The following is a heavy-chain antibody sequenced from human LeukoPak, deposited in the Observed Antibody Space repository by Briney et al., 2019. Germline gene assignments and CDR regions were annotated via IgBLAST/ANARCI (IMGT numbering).Heavy chain of an antibody. V-gene: IGHV4-39*07. CDR2: IYYSGST. Sequence: TSETLSLICTVSCGSISSSSYYWGWIRQPPGKGLEWIGSIYYSGSTYYNPSLKSRVTISVDTSKNQFSLKLSSVTAADTAVYYCASLYCSGGSCYSDYYYYYMDVWGKGTTVTVSS. CDR1: CGSISSSSYY. D-gene: IGHD2-15*01. J-gene: IGHJ6*03. CDR3: ASLYCSGGSCYSDYYYYYMDV.